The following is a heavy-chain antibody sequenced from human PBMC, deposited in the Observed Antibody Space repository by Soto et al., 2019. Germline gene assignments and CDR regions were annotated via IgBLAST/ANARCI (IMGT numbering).Heavy chain of an antibody. V-gene: IGHV3-66*01. CDR1: GFTVSSKY. D-gene: IGHD2-15*01. Sequence: EVQLVESGGGLVQPGGSLRLSCAASGFTVSSKYMTWVRQAPGKGLEWVSLIQRGGTTYYADSVKGRFTLSRDTSENTLHIQMDSPRVEDTAVYYCARDDVLCDGGRCYGIPLDVWGKGTTFTVSS. CDR3: ARDDVLCDGGRCYGIPLDV. CDR2: IQRGGTT. J-gene: IGHJ6*04.